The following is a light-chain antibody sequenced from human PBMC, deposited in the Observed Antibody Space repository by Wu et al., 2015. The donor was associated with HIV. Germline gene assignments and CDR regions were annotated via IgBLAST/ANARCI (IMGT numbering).Light chain of an antibody. V-gene: IGKV3-11*01. CDR2: DTS. Sequence: EIVLTQSPATLSLSPGERATLSCRASQSISSYVAWYQQKPGRAPRLLIYDTSNRATGIPARFSGSGSGTDFTLTISSLAPEDFAVYYCQQRSNWPPVYTFGQGTKLEIK. J-gene: IGKJ2*01. CDR3: QQRSNWPPVYT. CDR1: QSISSY.